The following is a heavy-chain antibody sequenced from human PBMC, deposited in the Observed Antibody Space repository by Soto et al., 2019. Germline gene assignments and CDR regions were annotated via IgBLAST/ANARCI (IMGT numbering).Heavy chain of an antibody. CDR1: GFTFSSYG. CDR2: IWYDGSNK. V-gene: IGHV3-33*01. Sequence: GGSLRLSCAASGFTFSSYGMHWVRQAPGKGLEWVAVIWYDGSNKYYADSVKGRFTISRDNSKNTLYLQMNSLRAEDTAVYYCSRSGRSPYCSGGSYYSGSYFDYWGQGTLVTVSS. J-gene: IGHJ4*02. D-gene: IGHD2-15*01. CDR3: SRSGRSPYCSGGSYYSGSYFDY.